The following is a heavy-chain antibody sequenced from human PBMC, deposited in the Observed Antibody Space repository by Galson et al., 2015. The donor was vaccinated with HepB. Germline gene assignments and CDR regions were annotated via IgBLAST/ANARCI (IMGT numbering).Heavy chain of an antibody. V-gene: IGHV3-30*18. Sequence: SLRLSCAASGFTFSSYGMHWVPQAPGKGLEWVAVISYDGSNKYYADSVKGRFTISRDNSKNTLYLQMNGLRAEDTAVYYCAKDSQLYYDSSGPNWFDPWGQGTLVTVSS. CDR3: AKDSQLYYDSSGPNWFDP. CDR2: ISYDGSNK. J-gene: IGHJ5*02. D-gene: IGHD3-22*01. CDR1: GFTFSSYG.